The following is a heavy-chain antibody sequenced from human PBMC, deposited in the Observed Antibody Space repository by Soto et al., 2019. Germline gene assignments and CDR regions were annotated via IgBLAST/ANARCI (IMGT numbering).Heavy chain of an antibody. V-gene: IGHV4-61*08. D-gene: IGHD3-22*01. CDR3: ARHPSRRYYDSSGYYYPLVYGMDV. CDR1: GDSISSGDYY. Sequence: SETLSLTCTVSGDSISSGDYYWSWIRQPPGKGLEWIGLIYYSGSTNYNPSLKSRLTISVDTSKNQFSLKLSSVTAADTAVYYCARHPSRRYYDSSGYYYPLVYGMDVWGQGTTVTVSS. J-gene: IGHJ6*02. CDR2: IYYSGST.